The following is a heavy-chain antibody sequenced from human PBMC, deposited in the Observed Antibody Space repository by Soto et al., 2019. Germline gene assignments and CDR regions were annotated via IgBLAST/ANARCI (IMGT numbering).Heavy chain of an antibody. CDR1: GYTFSNYD. CDR2: VNPNNGDT. CDR3: AKVARKGSAIDFDY. J-gene: IGHJ4*02. D-gene: IGHD3-10*01. Sequence: QVQLVQSGAELKKPGASVKVSCKASGYTFSNYDMNWVRQATGQGPEWIGWVNPNNGDTGYAQKFQCRVTLTTDISTTTVYMELTSLLSVDTVIYYCAKVARKGSAIDFDYWGQGTLITVSS. V-gene: IGHV1-8*01.